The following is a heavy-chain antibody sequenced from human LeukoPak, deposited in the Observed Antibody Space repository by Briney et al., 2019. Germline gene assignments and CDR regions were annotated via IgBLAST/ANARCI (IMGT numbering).Heavy chain of an antibody. D-gene: IGHD6-19*01. CDR2: IYPGDSDT. CDR1: GYSFTSYW. Sequence: GESLKISCEGSGYSFTSYWIGWVRQMPGKGLEWMGTIYPGDSDTRYSPSFQGQVTISADKSISTAYLQWSSLKASDTAMYYCARSIAVAEYYFDYWGQGTLVTVSS. V-gene: IGHV5-51*01. CDR3: ARSIAVAEYYFDY. J-gene: IGHJ4*02.